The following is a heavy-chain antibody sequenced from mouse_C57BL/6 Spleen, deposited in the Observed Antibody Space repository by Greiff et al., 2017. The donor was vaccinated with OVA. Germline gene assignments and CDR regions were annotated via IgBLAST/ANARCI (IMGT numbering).Heavy chain of an antibody. V-gene: IGHV5-17*01. CDR3: AKYGTLRYFDV. CDR2: ISSGSSTI. CDR1: GFTFSDYG. D-gene: IGHD1-1*01. Sequence: DVKLVESGGGLVKPGGSLKLSCAASGFTFSDYGMHWVRQAPEKGLEWVAYISSGSSTIYYADTVKGRFTISRDNAKNTLFLQMTSLRSEDTAMYYCAKYGTLRYFDVWGTGTTVTVSS. J-gene: IGHJ1*03.